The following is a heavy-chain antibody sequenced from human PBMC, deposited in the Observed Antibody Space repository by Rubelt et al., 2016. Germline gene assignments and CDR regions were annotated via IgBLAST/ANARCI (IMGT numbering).Heavy chain of an antibody. Sequence: QVQLVQSGAEVKKPGASVKVSCKTFGYSFTVNYIHWVRQAPGQGPEWMGWINPNSGGPNYAQKFQGRVTMTRDTSISTTYMELGRLKPDDTAIYYCARPAEMALLRVGYEYWGQGTLVTVS. CDR2: INPNSGGP. J-gene: IGHJ4*02. CDR1: GYSFTVNY. CDR3: ARPAEMALLRVGYEY. D-gene: IGHD5-24*01. V-gene: IGHV1-2*02.